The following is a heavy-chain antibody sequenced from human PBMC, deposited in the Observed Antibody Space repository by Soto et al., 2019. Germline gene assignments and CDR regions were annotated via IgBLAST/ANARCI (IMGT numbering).Heavy chain of an antibody. D-gene: IGHD1-7*01. Sequence: QVQLVESGGGVVQPGRSLRLSCAASGFTFSSYGMHWVRQAPGKGLEWVAVIWYDGSNKYYEDSVKGRFTISRDNSKNTLYLQMNSLRAEDTAVYYCAREGLELLDGMDVWGQGTTVTVSS. V-gene: IGHV3-33*01. CDR3: AREGLELLDGMDV. CDR2: IWYDGSNK. J-gene: IGHJ6*02. CDR1: GFTFSSYG.